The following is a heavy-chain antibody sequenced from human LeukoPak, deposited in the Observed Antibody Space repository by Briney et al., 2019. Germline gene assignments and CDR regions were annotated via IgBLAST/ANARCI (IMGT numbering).Heavy chain of an antibody. CDR3: AKSRYTSGWPTFYFDY. D-gene: IGHD6-19*01. V-gene: IGHV3-30*18. CDR1: GFTFSSYG. Sequence: GGSLRLSCAASGFTFSSYGMHRVRQAPGKGLEWVAVISYDGTYKYYADSVKGRFTISRDNSKNTLYLQINSLRAEDTAVYYCAKSRYTSGWPTFYFDYWGQGTLVTVSS. CDR2: ISYDGTYK. J-gene: IGHJ4*02.